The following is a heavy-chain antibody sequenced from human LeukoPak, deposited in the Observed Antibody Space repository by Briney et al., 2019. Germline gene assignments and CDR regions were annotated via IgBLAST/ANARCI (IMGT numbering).Heavy chain of an antibody. D-gene: IGHD3-22*01. V-gene: IGHV4-30-4*08. CDR3: ARGIEYHYDSSGYHTVFEY. CDR1: GGSISSSSYY. J-gene: IGHJ4*02. CDR2: IYNTGST. Sequence: SETLSLTCTVSGGSISSSSYYWGWIRQPPGKGLEWIGYIYNTGSTYYNPSLKSQIIISVDTSMNQFSLKLSSVTAADTAVYYCARGIEYHYDSSGYHTVFEYWDQGALVTVSS.